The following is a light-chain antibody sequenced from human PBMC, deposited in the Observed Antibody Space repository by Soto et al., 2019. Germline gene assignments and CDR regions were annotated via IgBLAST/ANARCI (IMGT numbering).Light chain of an antibody. CDR1: QSVSSGY. J-gene: IGKJ5*01. CDR2: GSF. CDR3: QQYNDRPPIT. V-gene: IGKV3-15*01. Sequence: EIVLTQSPATLSLSPGERATLSCRASQSVSSGYLAWYQQKPGQAPRLLIVGSFARATGIPARFSGSGSGSEFTLTISGLQSEDFAVYYCQQYNDRPPITFGQGTRLEIK.